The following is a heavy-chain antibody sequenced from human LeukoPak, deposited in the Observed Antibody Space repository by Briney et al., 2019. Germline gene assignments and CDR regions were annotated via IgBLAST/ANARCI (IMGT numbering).Heavy chain of an antibody. CDR2: INPNSGGT. D-gene: IGHD6-19*01. V-gene: IGHV1-2*02. Sequence: ASVKVSCKASGYTFTSYYMHWVRQAPGQGLEWMGWINPNSGGTNYAQKFQGRVTMTRDTSIRTAYMELSRLRSDDTAVYYCARARIAVAGTVIRDDAFDIWGQGTMVTVSS. CDR1: GYTFTSYY. J-gene: IGHJ3*02. CDR3: ARARIAVAGTVIRDDAFDI.